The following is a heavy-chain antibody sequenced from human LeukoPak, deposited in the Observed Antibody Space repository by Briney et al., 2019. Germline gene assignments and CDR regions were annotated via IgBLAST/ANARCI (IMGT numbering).Heavy chain of an antibody. CDR3: ARSSIVVVRGFDY. J-gene: IGHJ4*02. Sequence: GRSLRLSCAASGFTFSSYAMHWVRQAPGKGLEWVAVISYDGSNKYYADSVKGRFTISRDNSKNTLYLQMNSLRAEDTAVYYCARSSIVVVRGFDYWGQGTLVTVSS. CDR1: GFTFSSYA. V-gene: IGHV3-30-3*01. D-gene: IGHD3-22*01. CDR2: ISYDGSNK.